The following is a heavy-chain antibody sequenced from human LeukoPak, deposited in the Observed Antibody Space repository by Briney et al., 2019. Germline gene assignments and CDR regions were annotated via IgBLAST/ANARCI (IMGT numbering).Heavy chain of an antibody. D-gene: IGHD3-3*01. CDR3: AREDDFWSGYYPFDY. CDR1: GGSISSYY. V-gene: IGHV4-4*07. Sequence: KASETLSLTCTVSGGSISSYYWSWIRQPAGKGLEWIGRIYTSGSTNYNPSLKSRVTMSVDTSENQFSLKLSSVTAADTAVYYCAREDDFWSGYYPFDYWGQGTLVTVSS. J-gene: IGHJ4*02. CDR2: IYTSGST.